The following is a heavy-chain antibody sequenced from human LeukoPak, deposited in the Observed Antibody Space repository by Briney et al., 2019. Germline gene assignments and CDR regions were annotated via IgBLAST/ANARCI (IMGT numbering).Heavy chain of an antibody. V-gene: IGHV2-5*01. J-gene: IGHJ3*01. CDR3: AYRPGWYFDL. D-gene: IGHD2-15*01. Sequence: SGPTRVNPTQTLTLTCTFSGCSLSTSGVGMGWSRQPPGKALEWLALIYWTDDKHYSLSLKSRLTITKDTSKNHVVLNMTNSDPAGKNTYYCAYRPGWYFDLWGQGTMVTVSS. CDR1: GCSLSTSGVG. CDR2: IYWTDDK.